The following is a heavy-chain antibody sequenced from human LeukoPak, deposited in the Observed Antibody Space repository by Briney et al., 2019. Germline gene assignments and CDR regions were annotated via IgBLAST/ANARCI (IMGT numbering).Heavy chain of an antibody. V-gene: IGHV3-30*03. Sequence: PGGSLRLSCEASGFTFSSYGMHWVRQAPGKGLEWVAVISYDGSNKYYADSVKGRFTISRDNSKNTLYLQMNSLRAEDTAVYYCARAGYDSSGYFESGAFDIWGQGTMVTVSS. CDR3: ARAGYDSSGYFESGAFDI. CDR2: ISYDGSNK. J-gene: IGHJ3*02. CDR1: GFTFSSYG. D-gene: IGHD3-22*01.